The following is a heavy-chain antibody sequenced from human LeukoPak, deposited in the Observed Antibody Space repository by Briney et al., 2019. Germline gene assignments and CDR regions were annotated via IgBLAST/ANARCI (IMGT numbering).Heavy chain of an antibody. CDR2: ISAYNGNT. CDR3: AGGAITIFGVVMGYMDV. Sequence: GASAKVSCKASGYTFTSYGISWVRQAPGQGLEWMGWISAYNGNTNYAQKLQGRVTMTTDTSTSTAYMELRSLRSDDTAVYYCAGGAITIFGVVMGYMDVWGKGTTVTVSS. J-gene: IGHJ6*03. D-gene: IGHD3-3*01. V-gene: IGHV1-18*01. CDR1: GYTFTSYG.